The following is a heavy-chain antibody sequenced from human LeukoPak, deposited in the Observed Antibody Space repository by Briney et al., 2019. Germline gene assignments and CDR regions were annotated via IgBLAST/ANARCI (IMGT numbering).Heavy chain of an antibody. J-gene: IGHJ6*03. D-gene: IGHD3-3*01. V-gene: IGHV1-2*02. CDR3: AREGVDFWRDLDYYYFYYIDL. CDR2: INPNSGGT. CDR1: GYIFIDYY. Sequence: GASVKVSCKASGYIFIDYYIHWVRQAPGQGLEWMGCINPNSGGTNYAQRFQGRVTMTRDTSISTAYMDLSRLTSDDTAVYYCAREGVDFWRDLDYYYFYYIDLWGKGTTVTVSS.